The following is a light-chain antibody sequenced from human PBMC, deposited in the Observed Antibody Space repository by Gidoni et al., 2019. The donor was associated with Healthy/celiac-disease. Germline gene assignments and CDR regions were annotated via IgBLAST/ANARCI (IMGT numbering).Light chain of an antibody. CDR1: NSDVGGYNY. J-gene: IGLJ1*01. CDR3: SSYTITNTRYV. Sequence: QSALPQPASVSGSPGQSITISCTGTNSDVGGYNYVSWYQQHPGKAPKLMIYDVSNRPSGVSNRFSGSKSGNTASLTISGLQAEDEANYYCSSYTITNTRYVFGTGTKVTVL. V-gene: IGLV2-14*01. CDR2: DVS.